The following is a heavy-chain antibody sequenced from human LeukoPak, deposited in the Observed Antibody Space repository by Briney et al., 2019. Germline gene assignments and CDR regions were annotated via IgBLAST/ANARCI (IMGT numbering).Heavy chain of an antibody. J-gene: IGHJ3*02. D-gene: IGHD2-15*01. Sequence: SETLSLTCAVSGGSISSGGYSWSWIRQPPGKGLEWIGYIYHSGSTYYNPSLKSRVTISVDTSKNQFSLKLSSVTAADTAVYYCARRVVVVASDVFDIWGQGTMVTVSS. CDR3: ARRVVVVASDVFDI. CDR2: IYHSGST. V-gene: IGHV4-30-2*03. CDR1: GGSISSGGYS.